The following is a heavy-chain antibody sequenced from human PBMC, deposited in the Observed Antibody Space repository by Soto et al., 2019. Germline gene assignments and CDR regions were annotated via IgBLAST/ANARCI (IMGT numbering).Heavy chain of an antibody. V-gene: IGHV5-51*01. CDR1: GYSFTSYL. CDR2: IYPGDSDT. CDR3: ARHRTTAYSLAAFAI. Sequence: GESLKISCKGSGYSFTSYLIGWVRQMPGKGLEWMGIIYPGDSDTRYRPSFQGQVTISADKSITTAYLQWSSLKASDTAMYYCARHRTTAYSLAAFAIWGQGTIVSFSS. D-gene: IGHD1-1*01. J-gene: IGHJ3*02.